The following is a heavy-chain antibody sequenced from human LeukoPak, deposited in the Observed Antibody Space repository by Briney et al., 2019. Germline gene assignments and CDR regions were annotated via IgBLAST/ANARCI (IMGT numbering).Heavy chain of an antibody. CDR3: ARVKVSGAFDI. V-gene: IGHV3-30*03. D-gene: IGHD1-14*01. CDR2: ISYDGSNK. J-gene: IGHJ3*02. Sequence: GGSLRLSCAASGFTFSSYGMHWVRQAPGKGLEWVAVISYDGSNKYYADSVKGRFTISRDNSKNTLYLQMNSLRAEDTAVYYCARVKVSGAFDIWGQGTMVTVSS. CDR1: GFTFSSYG.